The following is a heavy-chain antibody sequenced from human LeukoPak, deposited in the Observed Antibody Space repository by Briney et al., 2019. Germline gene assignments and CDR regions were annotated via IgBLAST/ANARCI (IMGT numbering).Heavy chain of an antibody. CDR1: GGSFSGFY. CDR3: ASFDYGDYGDY. Sequence: PSETLSLTCAVYGGSFSGFYWSWIRQHPGKGLEWIGYIYYSGSTYYNPSLKSRVTISVDTSKNQFSLKLSSVTAADTAVYYCASFDYGDYGDYWGQGTLVTVSS. D-gene: IGHD4-17*01. V-gene: IGHV4-31*11. CDR2: IYYSGST. J-gene: IGHJ4*02.